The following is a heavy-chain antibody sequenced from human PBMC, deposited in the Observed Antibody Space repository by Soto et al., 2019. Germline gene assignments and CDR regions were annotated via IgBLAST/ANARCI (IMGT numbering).Heavy chain of an antibody. Sequence: GGSLRLSCVASGFKFDYYAIHLVRQVAGKGLEWVSAINWSGEMIAYADSVKGRSTVSRDNVKNTLSLQMNSLRPEDTAVYYCAKDSGYQLPDNYFYYGMDGWGQGTTVTSP. CDR2: INWSGEMI. V-gene: IGHV3-9*01. CDR3: AKDSGYQLPDNYFYYGMDG. D-gene: IGHD2-2*01. CDR1: GFKFDYYA. J-gene: IGHJ6*02.